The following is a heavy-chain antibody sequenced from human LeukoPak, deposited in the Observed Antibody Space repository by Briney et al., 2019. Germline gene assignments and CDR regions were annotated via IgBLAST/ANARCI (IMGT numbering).Heavy chain of an antibody. V-gene: IGHV4-39*01. CDR1: GGFISTRSYY. J-gene: IGHJ3*02. Sequence: PSETLSLTCTVSGGFISTRSYYWGWIRQSPGKGLEWIGSIYYSGASNYNPSLKSRVTILVDTSKEVLSLKLSSVTAADTAVYYCARQDEISGAFDIWGQGTMVTVSS. CDR2: IYYSGAS. CDR3: ARQDEISGAFDI. D-gene: IGHD1-26*01.